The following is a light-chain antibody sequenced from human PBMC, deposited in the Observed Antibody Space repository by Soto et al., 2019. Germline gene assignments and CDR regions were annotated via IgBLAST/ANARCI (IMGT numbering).Light chain of an antibody. CDR1: QSVSSY. CDR3: QQRYNWPLIT. Sequence: IVLTQSPGTLSLSPWERATLSCRASQSVSSYLAWYQQKPGQAPRLLIYEASNRATDIPARFSGSGSGTDFTLTISSLESEDFAVYYCQQRYNWPLITFGQGTRLEIK. J-gene: IGKJ5*01. V-gene: IGKV3-11*01. CDR2: EAS.